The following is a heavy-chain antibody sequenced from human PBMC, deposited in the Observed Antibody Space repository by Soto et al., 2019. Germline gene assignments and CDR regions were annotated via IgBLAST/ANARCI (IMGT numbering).Heavy chain of an antibody. CDR3: ARDHAGSGWFRFDY. D-gene: IGHD6-19*01. J-gene: IGHJ4*02. CDR2: ISAYNGDR. V-gene: IGHV1-18*01. Sequence: QVQLVQSGAEVKKPGASVKVSCKASGYIFNRYSISWVRQAPGQGLEWMGWISAYNGDRNYAQQLQGRVTLTTDTSTSTAYMELRNLRSDDTAMYYCARDHAGSGWFRFDYWGQGTLVTVSS. CDR1: GYIFNRYS.